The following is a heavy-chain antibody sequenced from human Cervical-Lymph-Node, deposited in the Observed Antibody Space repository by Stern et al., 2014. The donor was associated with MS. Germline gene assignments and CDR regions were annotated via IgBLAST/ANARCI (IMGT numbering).Heavy chain of an antibody. J-gene: IGHJ4*02. CDR3: ARHKRAPRAARPGYPFDY. CDR2: IYHSEST. V-gene: IGHV4-59*08. CDR1: GGSISSYY. Sequence: VQLEESGPGLVKPSETLSLTCTVSGGSISSYYWSWIRQPPGKGLEWIGYIYHSESTNYHPSLKSRVTISEDTPNNQFSLRLSSVTAADTAVYYCARHKRAPRAARPGYPFDYWGQGTLVTVSS. D-gene: IGHD6-6*01.